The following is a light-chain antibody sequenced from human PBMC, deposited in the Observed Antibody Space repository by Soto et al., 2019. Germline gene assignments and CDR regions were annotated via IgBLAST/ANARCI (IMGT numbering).Light chain of an antibody. CDR3: QQRSNWPWT. CDR1: QSVSSY. V-gene: IGKV3-11*01. Sequence: EIVLTQSPATLYLSPGERSTLSCRASQSVSSYLAWYQQKPGQAPRLLIYDASNRATGIPARFSGSGSGTDFSLTISSLEHEDFAVYYCQQRSNWPWTLGQGTKVDI. CDR2: DAS. J-gene: IGKJ1*01.